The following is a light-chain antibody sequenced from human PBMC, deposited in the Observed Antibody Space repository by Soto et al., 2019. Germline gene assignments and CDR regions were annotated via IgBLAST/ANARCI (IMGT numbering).Light chain of an antibody. CDR3: QQYNNWPIT. CDR1: QSVSSN. V-gene: IGKV3-15*01. J-gene: IGKJ5*01. CDR2: GAS. Sequence: EIVIRQCPATLSVSPGERATLSCRASQSVSSNLAWDQQKPGQAPRLLIYGASTRATGIPARFSGSGSGTEFTLTISSLQSEDFAVYYCQQYNNWPITFGQGTRLEIK.